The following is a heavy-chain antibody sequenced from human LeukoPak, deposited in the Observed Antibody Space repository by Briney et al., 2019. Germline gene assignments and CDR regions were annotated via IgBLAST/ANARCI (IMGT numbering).Heavy chain of an antibody. V-gene: IGHV3-23*01. CDR2: IRSSSTVT. CDR1: GFTFSDYA. D-gene: IGHD6-13*01. CDR3: GKGIAAAGTMVVASYYGMDV. J-gene: IGHJ6*02. Sequence: QPGGSLRLSCAASGFTFSDYAMTWVRQPPGKGLEWVSLIRSSSTVTYFADSVKGRFTISRDNSKNTLYLQMNSLRAEDTAVYYCGKGIAAAGTMVVASYYGMDVWGQGTTVTVSS.